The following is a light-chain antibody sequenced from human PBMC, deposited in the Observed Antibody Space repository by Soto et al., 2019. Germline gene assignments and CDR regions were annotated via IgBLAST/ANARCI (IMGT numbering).Light chain of an antibody. CDR3: AAWDDSLSVF. Sequence: QPVLTQPPSASGTPGQRVTISCSGSSSNIGSNYVYWYQQLPGTAPKLLIYRNNQRPSGVPDRFSGSKSGTSASLAISGLRSEDEADYYCAAWDDSLSVFLGGGTKLTVL. V-gene: IGLV1-47*01. CDR1: SSNIGSNY. J-gene: IGLJ2*01. CDR2: RNN.